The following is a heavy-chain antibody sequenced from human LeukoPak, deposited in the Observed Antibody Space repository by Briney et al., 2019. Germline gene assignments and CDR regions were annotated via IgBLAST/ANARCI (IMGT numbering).Heavy chain of an antibody. V-gene: IGHV3-23*01. D-gene: IGHD2-15*01. Sequence: GGSLRLSCAASGFTFSSYAMSWVRQAPGKGLEWVSAISGSGDSTYYADSVEGRFTVSRDNSKNTLYLQMNSLSAEDTAVYYCAKNGDRGAYCSGGTCYPYYYYYMDVWGKGTTVTISS. CDR1: GFTFSSYA. J-gene: IGHJ6*03. CDR3: AKNGDRGAYCSGGTCYPYYYYYMDV. CDR2: ISGSGDST.